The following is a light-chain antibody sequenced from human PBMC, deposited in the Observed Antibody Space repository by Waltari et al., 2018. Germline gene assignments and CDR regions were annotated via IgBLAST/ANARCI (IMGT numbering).Light chain of an antibody. CDR2: EDT. CDR1: ELPRKY. Sequence: SYELTQTPSVSVSPVQTARITCSGHELPRKYAYWFQQKSGQAPRLVISEDTKRPSGTPERFSGSSSGTVATLTITGAQVDDEADYYCDSSDSTGLRVFGGGTTVVVL. CDR3: DSSDSTGLRV. V-gene: IGLV3-10*01. J-gene: IGLJ1*01.